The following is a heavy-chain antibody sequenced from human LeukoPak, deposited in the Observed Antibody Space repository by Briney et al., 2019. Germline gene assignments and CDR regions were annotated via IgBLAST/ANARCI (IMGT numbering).Heavy chain of an antibody. CDR1: GFIFNYYA. V-gene: IGHV3-23*01. D-gene: IGHD1-1*01. Sequence: GGSLRLSCAASGFIFNYYAMNWVRQPPGKGLEWVSAISGGGHSTYYADSVKGRFTISRDNSKNTLYLQMNSLRAEDTAVYFCAKGLEPGAFDIWGQGTRVTVSS. CDR3: AKGLEPGAFDI. CDR2: ISGGGHST. J-gene: IGHJ3*02.